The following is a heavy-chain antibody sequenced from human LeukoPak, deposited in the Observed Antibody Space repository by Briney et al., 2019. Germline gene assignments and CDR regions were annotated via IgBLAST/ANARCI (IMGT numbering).Heavy chain of an antibody. J-gene: IGHJ4*02. CDR2: ISSNPNSK. Sequence: GGSLRLSCAASGFTFNSYSMNWVRQAPGKGLEWVSYISSNPNSKYYADSVKGRFTISRDNAKNSLYLQMNSLRAEDTAVYYCARDRNGGYDYWGQGTLVTVSS. V-gene: IGHV3-21*04. CDR3: ARDRNGGYDY. D-gene: IGHD2-15*01. CDR1: GFTFNSYS.